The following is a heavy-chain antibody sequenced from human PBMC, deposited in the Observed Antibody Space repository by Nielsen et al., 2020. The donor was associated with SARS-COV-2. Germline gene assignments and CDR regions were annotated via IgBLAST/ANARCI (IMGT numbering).Heavy chain of an antibody. J-gene: IGHJ4*02. Sequence: ASVKVSCKASGYTFTSYGISWVRQAPGQRLEWMGWINAGNGNTKYSQKFQGRVTITRDTSASTAYMELSSLRSEDTAVYYCAKDSSGWYLSSWGQGTLVTVSS. V-gene: IGHV1-3*01. D-gene: IGHD6-19*01. CDR3: AKDSSGWYLSS. CDR1: GYTFTSYG. CDR2: INAGNGNT.